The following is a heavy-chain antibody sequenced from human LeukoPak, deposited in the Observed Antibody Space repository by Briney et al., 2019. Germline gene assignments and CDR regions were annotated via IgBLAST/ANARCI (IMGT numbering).Heavy chain of an antibody. CDR2: NNRYGCNT. J-gene: IGHJ4*02. D-gene: IGHD6-13*01. CDR3: ARAAYNSSPDY. Sequence: GGPLTLPCAASGFPFSSYWMHWVPQPPGRGGVGVSRNNRYGCNTIYAVSVKGRFTLSRDNPKNTLYLQMNSLGAEDTAVYYFARAAYNSSPDYWGQGTLITVSS. V-gene: IGHV3-74*01. CDR1: GFPFSSYW.